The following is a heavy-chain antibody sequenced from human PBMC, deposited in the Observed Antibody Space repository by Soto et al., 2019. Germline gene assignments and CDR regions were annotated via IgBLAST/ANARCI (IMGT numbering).Heavy chain of an antibody. V-gene: IGHV3-30*18. CDR2: ISYDGSNK. Sequence: GGSLRLSCAASGFTFSSYGMHWVRQAPGKGLEWVAVISYDGSNKYYADSVKGRFTISRDNSKNTLYLQMNSLRAEDTAVYYCANGRSIGWNDFDYWGQGTLVTVSS. D-gene: IGHD1-1*01. CDR1: GFTFSSYG. J-gene: IGHJ4*02. CDR3: ANGRSIGWNDFDY.